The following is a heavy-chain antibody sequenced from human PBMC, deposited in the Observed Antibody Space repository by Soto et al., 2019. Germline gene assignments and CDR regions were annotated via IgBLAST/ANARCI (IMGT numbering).Heavy chain of an antibody. J-gene: IGHJ3*02. V-gene: IGHV3-23*01. Sequence: EVQLLESGGGLVQPGGSLRLSCAASGFTFSSYAMSWVSQAPGKGLEWVSAISGSGGSTYYADSVKGRFTISRDNSKNTLYLQMNSLRAEDTAVYYCAKDLNIAAAVGGYDAFDIWGQGTMVTVSS. CDR3: AKDLNIAAAVGGYDAFDI. D-gene: IGHD6-13*01. CDR1: GFTFSSYA. CDR2: ISGSGGST.